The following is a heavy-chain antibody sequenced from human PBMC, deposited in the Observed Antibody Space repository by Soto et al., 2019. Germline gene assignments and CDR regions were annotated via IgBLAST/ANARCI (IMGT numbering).Heavy chain of an antibody. CDR3: ARAWSMGYFDY. CDR2: IYYSGST. D-gene: IGHD2-8*01. V-gene: IGHV4-31*03. CDR1: GDSISNGGYY. J-gene: IGHJ4*02. Sequence: KPSDTLSLTCTASGDSISNGGYYWGWIRQHPGKGLEWIGYIYYSGSTDYNPSLKSRVTISVDTSKNQFSLKLSSVTAADTAVYFCARAWSMGYFDYWGQGTLVTVSS.